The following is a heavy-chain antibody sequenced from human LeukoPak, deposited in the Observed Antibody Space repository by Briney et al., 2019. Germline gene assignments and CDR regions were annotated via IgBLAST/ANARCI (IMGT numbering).Heavy chain of an antibody. V-gene: IGHV3-11*01. CDR2: ISGSGSTI. Sequence: PGGSLRLSCAAAGFTFSDYYMTWIRQAPGKGLEWVSYISGSGSTIYYADSVKGRFTISRDNAKNSLYLQMNSLRAEDTAVYYCARDYAYCYRTSCYYPVDYWGQGTLVTVSS. J-gene: IGHJ4*02. D-gene: IGHD2-2*01. CDR3: ARDYAYCYRTSCYYPVDY. CDR1: GFTFSDYY.